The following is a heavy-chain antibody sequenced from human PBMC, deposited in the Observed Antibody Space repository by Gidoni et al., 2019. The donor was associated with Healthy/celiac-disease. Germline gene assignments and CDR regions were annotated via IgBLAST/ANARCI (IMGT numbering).Heavy chain of an antibody. D-gene: IGHD3-16*01. CDR2: ISGSGGST. CDR1: GFTFSSYA. Sequence: EVQLLESGGGLVQPGGSLRLSCAASGFTFSSYAMSWVRQAPGKGLGWVSAISGSGGSTYYADSVKGRFTISRDNSKNTLYLQMNSLRAEDTAVYYCAKDLRGRDYETEMRDYRGQGTLVTVSS. V-gene: IGHV3-23*01. CDR3: AKDLRGRDYETEMRDY. J-gene: IGHJ4*02.